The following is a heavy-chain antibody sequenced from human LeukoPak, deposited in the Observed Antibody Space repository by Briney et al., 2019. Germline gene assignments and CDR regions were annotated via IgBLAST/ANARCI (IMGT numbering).Heavy chain of an antibody. CDR2: ISYDGSNK. V-gene: IGHV3-30-3*01. CDR3: ARKGVGATIDY. D-gene: IGHD1-26*01. Sequence: GRSLRLSCAASGFTFSSYAMHWVRQAPGKGLEWVAVISYDGSNKYYADSVKGRFTISRDNSKNTLYLQMNSLRAEDTAVYYCARKGVGATIDYWGQGTLVTVSS. CDR1: GFTFSSYA. J-gene: IGHJ4*02.